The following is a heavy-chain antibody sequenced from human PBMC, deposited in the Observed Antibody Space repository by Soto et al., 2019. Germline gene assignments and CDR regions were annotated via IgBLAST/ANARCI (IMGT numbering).Heavy chain of an antibody. V-gene: IGHV1-2*02. CDR3: AIPRYDFYSGLYY. CDR1: GYTFTGCY. Sequence: GASVKVSCKASGYTFTGCYMHWVRQAPGQGREGMGWINPNSGGTNYAQKFQGRVTMTRDTSVSTAYMELSRLRSDDTAVYYCAIPRYDFYSGLYYWGQGTLVTVSS. CDR2: INPNSGGT. J-gene: IGHJ4*02. D-gene: IGHD3-3*01.